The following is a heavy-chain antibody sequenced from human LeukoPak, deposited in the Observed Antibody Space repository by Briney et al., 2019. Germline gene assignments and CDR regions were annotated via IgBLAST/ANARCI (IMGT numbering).Heavy chain of an antibody. V-gene: IGHV3-21*01. CDR1: GFTFSSYS. Sequence: GGSLRLSCAASGFTFSSYSMNWVRQAPGKGLEWVSSISGSSSYIYYADSVKGRFTISRDNAKNSLYLQMNSLRAEDTAVYYCARGWGSSSSAHWGQGTLVTVSS. CDR2: ISGSSSYI. CDR3: ARGWGSSSSAH. D-gene: IGHD6-6*01. J-gene: IGHJ4*02.